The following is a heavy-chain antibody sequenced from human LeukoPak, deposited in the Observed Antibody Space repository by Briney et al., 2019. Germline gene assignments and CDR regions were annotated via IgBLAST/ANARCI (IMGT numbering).Heavy chain of an antibody. J-gene: IGHJ6*03. CDR2: IYTSGST. D-gene: IGHD2-2*02. Sequence: SETLSLTCTVSGGSISSGSYYWSWIRQPAGKGLEWIGRIYTSGSTNYNPSLKSRVTISVDTSKNQFSLKLSSVTAADTAVYYCAREFIVVVPAARPSYYYYMDVWGKGTTVTISS. CDR3: AREFIVVVPAARPSYYYYMDV. V-gene: IGHV4-61*02. CDR1: GGSISSGSYY.